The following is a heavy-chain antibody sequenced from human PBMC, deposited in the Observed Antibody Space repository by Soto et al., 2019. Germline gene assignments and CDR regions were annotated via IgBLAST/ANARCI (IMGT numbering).Heavy chain of an antibody. D-gene: IGHD1-26*01. CDR1: GGTLDSQG. Sequence: QVQLVQSGAEVQKPGSSVKVSCKASGGTLDSQGISWFRQAPGQGLEWMGRITPVSETANYAQRFQGRVTITADKSTSTAYMELSGLKSDDTAVYYCASGRLPATKSGARGAFEIWGQGTMIIVSS. CDR3: ASGRLPATKSGARGAFEI. CDR2: ITPVSETA. J-gene: IGHJ3*02. V-gene: IGHV1-69*06.